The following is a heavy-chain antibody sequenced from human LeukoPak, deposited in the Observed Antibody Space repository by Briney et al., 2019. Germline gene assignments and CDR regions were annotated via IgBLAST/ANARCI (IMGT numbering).Heavy chain of an antibody. CDR2: IKQDGSEK. D-gene: IGHD3-3*01. CDR3: ARDGLYYDFWSGAFDY. V-gene: IGHV3-7*01. J-gene: IGHJ4*02. CDR1: GFTFSSYW. Sequence: GGSLRLSCAASGFTFSSYWMSWVRQAPGKGLEWVANIKQDGSEKYYVDSVKGRFTISRDNAKNSLYLQMNSLRAEDTAVYYCARDGLYYDFWSGAFDYWGQGTLVTVSS.